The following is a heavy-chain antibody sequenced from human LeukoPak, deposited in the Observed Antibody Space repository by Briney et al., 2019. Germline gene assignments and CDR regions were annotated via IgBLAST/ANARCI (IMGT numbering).Heavy chain of an antibody. D-gene: IGHD5-18*01. CDR2: ISAYDGNT. J-gene: IGHJ4*02. CDR1: GYTFSSYG. V-gene: IGHV1-18*01. CDR3: ARAVRGYSYAYLPY. Sequence: ASVKVSCKASGYTFSSYGISWVRQAPGQGLEWMGWISAYDGNTDYAQNLQGRVTMTTDTSTSTAYMELRSLRSDDTAVYYCARAVRGYSYAYLPYWGQGTLVTVSS.